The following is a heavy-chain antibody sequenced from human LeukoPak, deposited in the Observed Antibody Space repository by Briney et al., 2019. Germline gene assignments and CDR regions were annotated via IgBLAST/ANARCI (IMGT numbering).Heavy chain of an antibody. CDR1: GGSFSGYY. CDR3: ASEGSGNHGLGVHDY. J-gene: IGHJ4*02. Sequence: SETLSLTCAVYGGSFSGYYWSWIRQPPGKGLEWIGEINHSGSTNYNPSLKSRVTISVDTSKIQFSLKLSSVTAADTAVYYCASEGSGNHGLGVHDYWGQGTLVTVSS. V-gene: IGHV4-34*01. CDR2: INHSGST. D-gene: IGHD1-26*01.